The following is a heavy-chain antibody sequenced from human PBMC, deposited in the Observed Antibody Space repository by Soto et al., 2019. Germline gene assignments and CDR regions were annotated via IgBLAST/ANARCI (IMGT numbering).Heavy chain of an antibody. D-gene: IGHD3-22*01. CDR1: GFTFSSYG. V-gene: IGHV3-33*01. Sequence: QVQLVESGGGVVQPGRSLRLSCAASGFTFSSYGMHWVRQAPGKGLEWVAVIWYDGSNKYYADSVKGRFTISRDNSKNTLYLQMNSLRAEDTAVYYCARDLTYYYDSSGYGRWGQGTLVTVSS. CDR3: ARDLTYYYDSSGYGR. CDR2: IWYDGSNK. J-gene: IGHJ4*02.